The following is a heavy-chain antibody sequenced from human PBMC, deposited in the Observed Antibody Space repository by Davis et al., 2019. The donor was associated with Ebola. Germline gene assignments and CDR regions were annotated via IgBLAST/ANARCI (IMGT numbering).Heavy chain of an antibody. CDR1: GGTFSSYA. Sequence: SVKVSCKASGGTFSSYAISWVRQAPGQGLDWMGGIIPVSGVPKYAQDFQGRVTITADESPSTAYMELSSLRSEDTAVYYCARDRYSDGSGYFFEQSHWGQGTLVTVSS. J-gene: IGHJ4*02. CDR3: ARDRYSDGSGYFFEQSH. V-gene: IGHV1-69*13. D-gene: IGHD3-22*01. CDR2: IIPVSGVP.